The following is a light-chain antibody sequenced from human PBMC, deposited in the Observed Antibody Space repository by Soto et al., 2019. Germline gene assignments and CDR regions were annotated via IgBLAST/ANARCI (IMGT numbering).Light chain of an antibody. Sequence: DVQMTQSPSSLSASVGDTVTITCRASQGIAFYLAWFQQRPGKAPNLLISAASNLQSGVPSRFSGSESGTDFTLTISSLQPEDVATYYCHKYDTAPSTFGPGTRVDVK. CDR1: QGIAFY. V-gene: IGKV1-27*01. CDR2: AAS. CDR3: HKYDTAPST. J-gene: IGKJ3*01.